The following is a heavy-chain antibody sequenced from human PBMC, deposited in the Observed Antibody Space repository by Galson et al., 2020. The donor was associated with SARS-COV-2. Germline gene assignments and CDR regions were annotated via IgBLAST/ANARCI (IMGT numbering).Heavy chain of an antibody. CDR2: FDPEDGET. D-gene: IGHD6-13*01. J-gene: IGHJ5*02. V-gene: IGHV1-24*01. CDR3: ATTTPIAAAGTGWFDP. CDR1: GYTLTELS. Sequence: ASVKVSCKVSGYTLTELSMHWVRQAPGKGLEWMGGFDPEDGETIYAQKFQGRVTMTEDTSTDTAYMEPSSLRSEDTAVYYCATTTPIAAAGTGWFDPWGQGTLVTVSS.